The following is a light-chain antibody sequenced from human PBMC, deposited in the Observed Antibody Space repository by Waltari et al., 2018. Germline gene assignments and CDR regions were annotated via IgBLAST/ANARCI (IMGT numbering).Light chain of an antibody. CDR2: HAS. CDR3: QQYNDWPPYT. Sequence: MTQSPDTLSMSAGESVTLSCRASRHIGGSLAWYQQKAGQAPRPLFYHASTRATGVADRCSAAGSGTDFTLTISSLRSEDSAVYYCQQYNDWPPYTFGQGTKLE. CDR1: RHIGGS. V-gene: IGKV3-15*01. J-gene: IGKJ2*01.